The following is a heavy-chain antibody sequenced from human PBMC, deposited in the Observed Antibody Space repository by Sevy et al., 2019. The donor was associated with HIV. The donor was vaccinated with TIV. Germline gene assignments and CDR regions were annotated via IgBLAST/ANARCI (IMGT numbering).Heavy chain of an antibody. V-gene: IGHV3-33*01. CDR2: IWFDGSNT. CDR1: GFTFSSFG. J-gene: IGHJ4*01. D-gene: IGHD4-17*01. CDR3: ARDLEFYDHGDYGPAFMPDF. Sequence: GGPLRLSCAASGFTFSSFGMHWVRQAPGKGLEWLAVIWFDGSNTYYADSVRGRFTISRDIAKNTLHLQMNSLRAEDTAVYYCARDLEFYDHGDYGPAFMPDFWGHGTLVTVSS.